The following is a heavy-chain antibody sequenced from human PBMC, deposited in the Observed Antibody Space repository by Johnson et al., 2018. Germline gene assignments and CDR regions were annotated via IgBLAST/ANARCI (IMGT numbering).Heavy chain of an antibody. CDR1: GGTFSSSA. Sequence: QVQLVQSGAEVKKPGSSVKVSCKASGGTFSSSAISWVRQAPGQGLEWMGGIIPIFGTTNYAQQLQGRVMITADDPTSTAYMELSSLRSEDTAVYYCARVEYCGDDCYFLYFQHWGQGTLVTVSS. CDR3: ARVEYCGDDCYFLYFQH. J-gene: IGHJ1*01. D-gene: IGHD2-21*02. CDR2: IIPIFGTT. V-gene: IGHV1-69*01.